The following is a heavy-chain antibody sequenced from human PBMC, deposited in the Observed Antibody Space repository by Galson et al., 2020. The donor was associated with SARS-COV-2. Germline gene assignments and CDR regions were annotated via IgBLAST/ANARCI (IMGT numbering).Heavy chain of an antibody. J-gene: IGHJ3*02. CDR1: GFTVSSNY. V-gene: IGHV3-53*01. D-gene: IGHD3-10*01. CDR2: IYRDGST. Sequence: GESLKISCAAPGFTVSSNYMSWVRQAPGQGLEWVSVIYRDGSTYYADSVKGRFTISRDNSKNTLYLQMNSLRAEDTAVYYCATTVYYGSGSYHDAFDIWGQGTMVTVSS. CDR3: ATTVYYGSGSYHDAFDI.